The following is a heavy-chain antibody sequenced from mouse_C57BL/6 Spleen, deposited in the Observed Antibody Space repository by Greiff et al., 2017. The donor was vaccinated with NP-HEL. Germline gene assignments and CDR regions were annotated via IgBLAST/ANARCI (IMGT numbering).Heavy chain of an antibody. CDR2: ISSGSSTI. CDR1: GFTFSDYG. V-gene: IGHV5-17*01. J-gene: IGHJ3*01. CDR3: SYGSIPFAY. D-gene: IGHD1-1*01. Sequence: DVMLVESGGGLVKPGGSLKLSCAASGFTFSDYGMHWVRQAPEKGLEWVAYISSGSSTIYYADTVKGRFTISRDNAKNTLFLQMTSLRSEDTAMYYCSYGSIPFAYWGQGTLVTVSA.